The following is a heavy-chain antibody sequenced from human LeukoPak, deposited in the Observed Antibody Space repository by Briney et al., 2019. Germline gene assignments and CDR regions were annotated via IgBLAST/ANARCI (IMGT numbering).Heavy chain of an antibody. J-gene: IGHJ4*02. Sequence: EASVKVSCKASGCTFSSYDISWVRQAPGQGLECMGRIIPIFGTANYAQKCQGRVTITTDESTSTAYMELSSQRSEDTAVYYCARDRVLLGYYWGQGTLVTVSS. CDR2: IIPIFGTA. CDR3: ARDRVLLGYY. V-gene: IGHV1-69*05. D-gene: IGHD3-10*01. CDR1: GCTFSSYD.